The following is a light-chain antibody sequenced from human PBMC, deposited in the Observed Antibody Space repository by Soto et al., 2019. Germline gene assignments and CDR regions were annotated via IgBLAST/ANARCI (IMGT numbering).Light chain of an antibody. CDR2: SAS. CDR1: QTIMTY. V-gene: IGKV1-39*01. Sequence: DFQMNQSPSSLSASEGDEGTIXXRTSQTIMTYLNWDQLKPGKTPRLXXYSASSLQSGVPSRFSGSGSGTDFTLTISCLQSEAFATYYCQQTYATPENTFGQGTRLEIK. CDR3: QQTYATPENT. J-gene: IGKJ5*01.